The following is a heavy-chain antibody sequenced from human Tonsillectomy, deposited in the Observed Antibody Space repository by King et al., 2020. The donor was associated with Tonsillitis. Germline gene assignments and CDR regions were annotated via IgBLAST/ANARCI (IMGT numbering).Heavy chain of an antibody. CDR2: VYYSGST. J-gene: IGHJ6*03. Sequence: QLQESGPGLVKPSQTLSLTCTVSGGTISTGGWNWSWIRQLPGKGPEWIGNVYYSGSTYYNPSLKSRGAMSVDTSNNQFCLTPSPVTAAATPTYSFAMSVDPSQNPLSLKLGSVTAADTAIYYCARDVRRYYTSGERSSYYYMDVWGKGTTVTVSS. CDR3: AMSVDPSQNPLSLKLGSVTAADTAIYYCARDVRRYYTSGERSSYYYMDV. V-gene: IGHV4-31*03. D-gene: IGHD3-10*01. CDR1: GGTISTGGWN.